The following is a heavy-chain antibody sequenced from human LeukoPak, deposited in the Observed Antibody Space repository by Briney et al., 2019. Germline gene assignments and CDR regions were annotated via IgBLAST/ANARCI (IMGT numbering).Heavy chain of an antibody. Sequence: PSETLSLTCAVYGGSFSGYYWSWIRQPPGKGLEWIGEINHSGSTNYNPSLKSRVTISVDTSKNQFSLKLSSVTAADTAVYYCARDYCSSTSCYGNFGYWGQGTLVTVSS. J-gene: IGHJ4*02. V-gene: IGHV4-34*01. CDR1: GGSFSGYY. CDR3: ARDYCSSTSCYGNFGY. CDR2: INHSGST. D-gene: IGHD2-2*01.